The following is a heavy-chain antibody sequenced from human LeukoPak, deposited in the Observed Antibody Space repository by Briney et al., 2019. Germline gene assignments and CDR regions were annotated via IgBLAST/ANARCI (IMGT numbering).Heavy chain of an antibody. CDR2: IYHSGST. V-gene: IGHV4-30-2*01. D-gene: IGHD3-10*01. J-gene: IGHJ4*02. CDR3: ARGEITMVRGVREGYFDY. Sequence: SQTLSLTCAVSGGSISSGGYSWSWIRQPPGKGLEWIGYIYHSGSTYYNPSLKSRVTISVDRSKNQFSLKLSSVTAADTAVHYCARGEITMVRGVREGYFDYWGQGTLVTVSS. CDR1: GGSISSGGYS.